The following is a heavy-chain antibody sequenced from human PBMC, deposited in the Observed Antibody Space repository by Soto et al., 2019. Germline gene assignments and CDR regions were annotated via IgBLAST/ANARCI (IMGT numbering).Heavy chain of an antibody. D-gene: IGHD5-12*01. J-gene: IGHJ3*02. Sequence: PSETLSLTCTVSGGSISSSSYYWGWIRQPPGKGLEWIGSIYYSGSTYYNPSLKSRVTISVDTSKNQFSLKLSPVTAADTAVYYCARSRGYSGYDLPPDAFDIWGQGTMVTVSS. V-gene: IGHV4-39*01. CDR3: ARSRGYSGYDLPPDAFDI. CDR1: GGSISSSSYY. CDR2: IYYSGST.